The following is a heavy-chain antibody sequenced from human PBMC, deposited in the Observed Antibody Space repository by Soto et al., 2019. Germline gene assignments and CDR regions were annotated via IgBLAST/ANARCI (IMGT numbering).Heavy chain of an antibody. CDR3: GRDTGNYYGSGSYYRS. CDR2: INPNSGGT. J-gene: IGHJ5*02. D-gene: IGHD3-10*01. Sequence: QVQLVQSGAEVKKPGASVKVSCKASGYTFTGYYVHWVRQAPGQGLEWMGWINPNSGGTNDAQNFQGRVTMTRDTSISTAYMELSRLTSDDTAVYYCGRDTGNYYGSGSYYRSWGQGTLVTVSS. CDR1: GYTFTGYY. V-gene: IGHV1-2*02.